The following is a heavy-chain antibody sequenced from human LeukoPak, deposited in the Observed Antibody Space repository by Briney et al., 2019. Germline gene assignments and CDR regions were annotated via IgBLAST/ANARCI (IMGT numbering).Heavy chain of an antibody. Sequence: ASVKVSCKASGYTFTGYYMHWVRQAPGQGLEWMGWISPNSDGTNYAQKFQGRVTMTRDTSISTLYMEVYSLRSDDTAVYYCTRAGDRDAFDIWGQGTMVTVSS. CDR2: ISPNSDGT. J-gene: IGHJ3*02. CDR3: TRAGDRDAFDI. CDR1: GYTFTGYY. V-gene: IGHV1-2*02. D-gene: IGHD4-17*01.